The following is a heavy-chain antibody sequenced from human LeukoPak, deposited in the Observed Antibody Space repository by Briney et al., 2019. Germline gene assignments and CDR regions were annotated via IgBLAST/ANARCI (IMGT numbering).Heavy chain of an antibody. Sequence: SETLSLTCAVYGGSFSGYYWSWIRQPPGKGLEWIGEINHSGSTNYNPSLKSRVTISVDTSKNQFSLKLSSVTAADTAVYYCARGQSFRLRRPALSRGNWYFDLWGRGTLVTVSS. V-gene: IGHV4-34*01. J-gene: IGHJ2*01. CDR2: INHSGST. CDR3: ARGQSFRLRRPALSRGNWYFDL. D-gene: IGHD4-17*01. CDR1: GGSFSGYY.